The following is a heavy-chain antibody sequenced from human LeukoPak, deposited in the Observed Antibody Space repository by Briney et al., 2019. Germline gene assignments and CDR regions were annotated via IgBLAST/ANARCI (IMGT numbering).Heavy chain of an antibody. Sequence: PGGSLRLSCAASGFTFSSYAMSWVRQAPGKGLEWVSAISGSGGSTYYADSVKGRFTISRDNSKNTLYLQMNSLRAEETAVYYCAKDGLYGSGYMFDYYYMDVWGKGTTVTISS. CDR1: GFTFSSYA. D-gene: IGHD3-10*01. J-gene: IGHJ6*03. CDR3: AKDGLYGSGYMFDYYYMDV. V-gene: IGHV3-23*01. CDR2: ISGSGGST.